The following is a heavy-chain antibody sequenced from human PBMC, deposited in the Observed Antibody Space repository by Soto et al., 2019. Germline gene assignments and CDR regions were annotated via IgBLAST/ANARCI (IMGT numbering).Heavy chain of an antibody. CDR3: ARHNTGRALGSWFDP. CDR2: IYPGGVNI. CDR1: GYSFTSHY. D-gene: IGHD2-15*01. Sequence: GASVKVSCKAIGYSFTSHYMHWVRQAPGQGLEWMGTIYPGGVNIGYAQKFKGRVTMTKDTSTSTVYMELNSLTSEDTAVYYCARHNTGRALGSWFDPWGQGTLVTVSS. J-gene: IGHJ5*02. V-gene: IGHV1-46*03.